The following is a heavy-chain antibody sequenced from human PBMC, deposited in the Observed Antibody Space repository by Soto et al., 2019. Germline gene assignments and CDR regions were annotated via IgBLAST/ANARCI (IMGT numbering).Heavy chain of an antibody. Sequence: GGSLRLSCAASGFTFSSYGMHWVRQAPGKGLEWVAVISYDGSNKYYADSVKGRFTISRDNSKNTLYLQMNSLRAEDTAVYYCAKVSLVGILTGYYDYWGQGTLVTVSS. CDR1: GFTFSSYG. CDR3: AKVSLVGILTGYYDY. CDR2: ISYDGSNK. V-gene: IGHV3-30*18. J-gene: IGHJ4*02. D-gene: IGHD3-9*01.